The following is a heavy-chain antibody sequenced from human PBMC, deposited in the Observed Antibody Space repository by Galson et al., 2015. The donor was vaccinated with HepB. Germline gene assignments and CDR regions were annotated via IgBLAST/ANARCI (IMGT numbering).Heavy chain of an antibody. D-gene: IGHD2-8*01. CDR2: ISYDGSNK. V-gene: IGHV3-30-3*01. CDR1: GFTFSSYA. CDR3: ARVYCTNGVCGGIDY. J-gene: IGHJ4*02. Sequence: SLRLSCAASGFTFSSYAMHWVRQAPGKGLEWVAVISYDGSNKYYADSVKGRFTISRDNSKNTLYLQMNSLRAEDTAVYYCARVYCTNGVCGGIDYWGQGTLVTVSS.